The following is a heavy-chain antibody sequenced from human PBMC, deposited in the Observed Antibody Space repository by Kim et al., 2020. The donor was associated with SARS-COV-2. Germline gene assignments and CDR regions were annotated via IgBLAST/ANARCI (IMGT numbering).Heavy chain of an antibody. V-gene: IGHV3-74*01. D-gene: IGHD3-22*01. Sequence: GGSLRLSCAASGFTFSNYWMHWVRQAPGKGLVWVSRIHSDGSSTSYADSVKGRFSISRDNAKNTLYLQMNSLRAEDTAVYYCARRNYYDSSGYSGFVVWGQGTLVTVSS. CDR2: IHSDGSST. CDR3: ARRNYYDSSGYSGFVV. CDR1: GFTFSNYW. J-gene: IGHJ4*02.